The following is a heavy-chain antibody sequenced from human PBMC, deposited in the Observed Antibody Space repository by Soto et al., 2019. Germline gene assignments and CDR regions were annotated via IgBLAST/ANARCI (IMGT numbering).Heavy chain of an antibody. CDR1: GFTFSSYW. V-gene: IGHV3-7*01. Sequence: GGSLRLSCAASGFTFSSYWMSWVHQAPGKGLEWVANIKQDGSEKYYVDSVKGRFTISRDNAKNSLYLQMNSLRAEDTAVYYCARAGRVSSWNYYYYYMDVWGKGTTVTVSS. CDR3: ARAGRVSSWNYYYYYMDV. CDR2: IKQDGSEK. D-gene: IGHD6-13*01. J-gene: IGHJ6*03.